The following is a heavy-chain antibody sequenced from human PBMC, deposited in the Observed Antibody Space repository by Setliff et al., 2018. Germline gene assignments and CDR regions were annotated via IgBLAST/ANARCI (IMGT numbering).Heavy chain of an antibody. CDR2: LYGSGDS. D-gene: IGHD3-22*01. CDR3: AKDRKNYYDTSGYPDAFDI. J-gene: IGHJ3*02. CDR1: GFTLSNTY. V-gene: IGHV3-53*01. Sequence: GGSLRLSCAASGFTLSNTYMAWVRQAPGKRPEWVSTLYGSGDSYHADSVKGRFSVSRDNSKNTMYLQLRSLRADDTAIYYCAKDRKNYYDTSGYPDAFDIWGQGTTVTVSS.